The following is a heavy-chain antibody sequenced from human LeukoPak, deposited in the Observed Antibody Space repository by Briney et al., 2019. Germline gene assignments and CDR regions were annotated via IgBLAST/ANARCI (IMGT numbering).Heavy chain of an antibody. J-gene: IGHJ3*02. CDR3: ARPYSSVYDSSGYLLTHDAFDI. D-gene: IGHD3-22*01. V-gene: IGHV5-51*01. CDR2: IYPGDSDT. Sequence: PGESLKISCKGSGYSFTSYWIGWVRQMPGKGLEWMGIIYPGDSDTRYSPSFQGQVTISADKSISTAYLQWSSLKASDTAMYYCARPYSSVYDSSGYLLTHDAFDIWGQGTMVTVSS. CDR1: GYSFTSYW.